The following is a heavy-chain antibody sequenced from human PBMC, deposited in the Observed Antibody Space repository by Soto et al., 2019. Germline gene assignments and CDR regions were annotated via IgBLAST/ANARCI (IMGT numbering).Heavy chain of an antibody. J-gene: IGHJ3*02. Sequence: SETLSLTCIVSGGSISNYYWSWIRQPPGKGLEWIGYIYYSGSTNYNPSLTSRVTISVDTSKNQFSLKLSSVTAADTAVYYCARDRGIAAGKAFDIWGQGTMVTVSS. CDR2: IYYSGST. CDR1: GGSISNYY. V-gene: IGHV4-59*12. CDR3: ARDRGIAAGKAFDI. D-gene: IGHD6-13*01.